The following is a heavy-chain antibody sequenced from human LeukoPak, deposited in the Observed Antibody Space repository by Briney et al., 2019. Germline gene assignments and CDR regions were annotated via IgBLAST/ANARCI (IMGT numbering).Heavy chain of an antibody. CDR1: GFPLSSYA. D-gene: IGHD3-22*01. Sequence: PGGSLRLSCAASGFPLSSYAMSWVRQAPGKGLEWVANIKQDGSEKYYVDSVKGRFTISRDNAKNSLYLQMNSLRAEDTAVYYCVRDLYRIVVVPHYFDYWGQGTLVTVSS. J-gene: IGHJ4*02. CDR2: IKQDGSEK. CDR3: VRDLYRIVVVPHYFDY. V-gene: IGHV3-7*01.